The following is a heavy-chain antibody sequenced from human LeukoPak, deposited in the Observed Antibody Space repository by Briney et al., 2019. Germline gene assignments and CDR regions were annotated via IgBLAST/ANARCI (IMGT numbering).Heavy chain of an antibody. D-gene: IGHD3-22*01. CDR2: ISSSGSTI. V-gene: IGHV3-48*03. CDR3: ARGGNYYDSSGYYWNRYFDL. Sequence: GGSLRLSCAASGFTFSSYEMNWVRQAPGKGLEWVSYISSSGSTIYYADSVKGRFTISRDNAKNSLYLQMNSLRAEDTAVYYCARGGNYYDSSGYYWNRYFDLWGRGTLVTVSS. CDR1: GFTFSSYE. J-gene: IGHJ2*01.